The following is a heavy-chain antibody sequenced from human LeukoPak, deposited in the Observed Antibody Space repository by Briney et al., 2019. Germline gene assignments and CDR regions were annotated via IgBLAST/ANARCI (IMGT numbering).Heavy chain of an antibody. CDR2: FDPEDGEA. CDR1: GYTLTELS. Sequence: ASVKVSCKVSGYTLTELSMHWVRQAPGKGLGWMGGFDPEDGEAIYAQKFQGRVTMTEDTSTDTAYMELSSLRSEDTAVYYCATDRGYYDFRFDPWGQGTLVTVSS. CDR3: ATDRGYYDFRFDP. D-gene: IGHD3-3*01. J-gene: IGHJ5*02. V-gene: IGHV1-24*01.